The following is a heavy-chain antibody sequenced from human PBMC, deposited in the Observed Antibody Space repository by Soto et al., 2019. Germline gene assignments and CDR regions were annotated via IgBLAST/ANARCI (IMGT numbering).Heavy chain of an antibody. CDR1: GFTFSSYE. D-gene: IGHD6-13*01. CDR2: ISSSGSTI. Sequence: GGSLRLSCAASGFTFSSYEMNWVRQAPGKGLEWVSYISSSGSTIYYADSVKGRFTISRDNAKNSLYLQMNSLRAEDTAVYYCARGNPRIAAAGDAFDIWGQGTMVTVSS. J-gene: IGHJ3*02. CDR3: ARGNPRIAAAGDAFDI. V-gene: IGHV3-48*03.